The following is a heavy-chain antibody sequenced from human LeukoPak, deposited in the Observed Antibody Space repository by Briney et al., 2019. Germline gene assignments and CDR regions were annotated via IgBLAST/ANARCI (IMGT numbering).Heavy chain of an antibody. CDR1: GFTFSSYA. CDR3: ASPGITGTIYN. J-gene: IGHJ4*02. D-gene: IGHD1-7*01. Sequence: GGSLTLSCAASGFTFSSYAMHWVRNAPGKGLEWVAVISYDGSNKYYADSVKGRFTISRDNSKNTLYPQMNSLIAEDKAVYYFASPGITGTIYNCGEGALVTASP. V-gene: IGHV3-30-3*01. CDR2: ISYDGSNK.